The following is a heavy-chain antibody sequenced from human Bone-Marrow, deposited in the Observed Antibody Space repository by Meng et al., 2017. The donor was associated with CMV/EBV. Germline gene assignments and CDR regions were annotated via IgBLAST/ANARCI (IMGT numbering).Heavy chain of an antibody. CDR3: ARGGLMDY. J-gene: IGHJ4*02. CDR1: GFTFSSYA. Sequence: GESLKISCAASGFTFSSYAMHWVRQAPGKGLEWVAVISYDGSNKYYADSVKGRFTISRDNSKNTLYLQMNSLRAEDTAVYYCARGGLMDYWGQGTLVTVS. V-gene: IGHV3-30*04. D-gene: IGHD3-16*01. CDR2: ISYDGSNK.